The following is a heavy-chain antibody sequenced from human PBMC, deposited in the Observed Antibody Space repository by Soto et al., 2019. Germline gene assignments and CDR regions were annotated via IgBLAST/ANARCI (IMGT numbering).Heavy chain of an antibody. D-gene: IGHD1-1*01. Sequence: SETLSLTCTVSGDSISSDIYYWGWIRQPPGKGLELIGSIYYSGSTYYNPSLKSRVTISVDTSKNQFSLKLSSVTAADTAVCYCARHLITGTSRGYFDYWGQGALVTVSS. CDR3: ARHLITGTSRGYFDY. CDR1: GDSISSDIYY. CDR2: IYYSGST. V-gene: IGHV4-39*01. J-gene: IGHJ4*02.